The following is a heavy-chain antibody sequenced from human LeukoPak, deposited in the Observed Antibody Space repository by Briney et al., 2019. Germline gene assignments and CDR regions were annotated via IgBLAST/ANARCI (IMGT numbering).Heavy chain of an antibody. CDR3: ARVRYSSSWPDAFDI. V-gene: IGHV1-2*02. J-gene: IGHJ3*02. CDR2: INPNSGGT. D-gene: IGHD6-13*01. CDR1: GYTFTGYY. Sequence: ASVTVSCKASGYTFTGYYMQWVRQAPGQGREGMGWINPNSGGTNYAQKFQGRVTMTRDTSISTAYMELSRLRSDDTAVYYCARVRYSSSWPDAFDIWGQGTMVTVSS.